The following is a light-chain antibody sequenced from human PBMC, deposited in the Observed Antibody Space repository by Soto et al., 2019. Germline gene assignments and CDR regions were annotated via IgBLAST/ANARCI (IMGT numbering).Light chain of an antibody. CDR2: AAS. Sequence: GDRVTITCRASQSISSYLNWYQQKPGKAPKLLIYAASSLQSGVPSRFSGSGSGTDFTLTISSLQPEDFATYYCQQSYNTPTTFGQGTKVDIK. CDR1: QSISSY. CDR3: QQSYNTPTT. V-gene: IGKV1-39*01. J-gene: IGKJ1*01.